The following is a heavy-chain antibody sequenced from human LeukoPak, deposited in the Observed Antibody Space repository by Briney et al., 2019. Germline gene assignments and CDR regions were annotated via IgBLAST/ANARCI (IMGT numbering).Heavy chain of an antibody. V-gene: IGHV4-59*01. D-gene: IGHD2-2*01. Sequence: SETLSLTCAVSGGSINDYYWSWIRQPPGKGLEWIGYIYYSGRTNYKSSLKSRVTISVDTSRNQFSLKLGSVTAADTAVYYCARGYQVLWYTWGLGTLDTVSS. CDR1: GGSINDYY. CDR2: IYYSGRT. J-gene: IGHJ4*02. CDR3: ARGYQVLWYT.